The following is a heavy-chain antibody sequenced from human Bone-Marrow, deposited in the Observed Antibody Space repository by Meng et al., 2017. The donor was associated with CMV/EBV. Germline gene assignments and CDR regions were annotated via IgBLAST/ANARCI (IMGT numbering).Heavy chain of an antibody. CDR2: INWNGIST. J-gene: IGHJ3*02. V-gene: IGHV3-20*04. CDR1: GFTFSSYW. CDR3: ARDRMSAAISDAFDI. Sequence: GESLKISCAASGFTFSSYWMHWVRQAPGKGLEWVSGINWNGISTDYADSMKGRFTISRDNAKNSLYLQMNSLRAEDTALYYCARDRMSAAISDAFDIWGQGTMVTVSS. D-gene: IGHD2-2*02.